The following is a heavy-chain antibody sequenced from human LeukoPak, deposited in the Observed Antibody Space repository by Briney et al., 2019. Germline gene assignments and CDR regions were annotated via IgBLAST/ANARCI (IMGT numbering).Heavy chain of an antibody. CDR3: ARAPPTFLTHRFDP. D-gene: IGHD4/OR15-4a*01. CDR1: GFIFRNYW. V-gene: IGHV3-74*03. J-gene: IGHJ5*02. CDR2: LNSDETSA. Sequence: PGGSLRLSCVISGFIFRNYWMHWVRHAPGRGLVWVSRLNSDETSATYADSVKGRFTISRDTAKNTLYLDMNSLRVEDTAVYYCARAPPTFLTHRFDPWGQGTLVTVSS.